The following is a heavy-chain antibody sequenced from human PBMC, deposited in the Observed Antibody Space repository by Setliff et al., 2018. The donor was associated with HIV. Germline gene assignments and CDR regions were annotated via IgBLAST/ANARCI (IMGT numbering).Heavy chain of an antibody. D-gene: IGHD6-13*01. CDR1: GGSISTYH. CDR3: ARVSSSYYFLGAFDS. V-gene: IGHV4-59*08. J-gene: IGHJ4*02. Sequence: PSETLSLTCSVSGGSISTYHWSWIRQPPGKGLEWIGYIYKSGSTNYSPSLKSRVTISPGTSKNQFSLKLRSATATDTALYYCARVSSSYYFLGAFDSWGQGTLVTVSS. CDR2: IYKSGST.